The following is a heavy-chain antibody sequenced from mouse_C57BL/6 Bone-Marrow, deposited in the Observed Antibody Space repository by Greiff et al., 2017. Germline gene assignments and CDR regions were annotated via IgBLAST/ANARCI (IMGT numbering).Heavy chain of an antibody. Sequence: EVKLVESGAGLVKPGGSLKLSCEASGFTFSSYAMSWVRQTPEKRLEWVAYISSGGDYIYYADTVKGRFTISRDNARNTLYLQMSSLKSEDTAMYYCTRRGQLRLYYYAMDYWGQGTSVTVSS. CDR3: TRRGQLRLYYYAMDY. CDR2: ISSGGDYI. V-gene: IGHV5-9-1*02. D-gene: IGHD3-2*02. CDR1: GFTFSSYA. J-gene: IGHJ4*01.